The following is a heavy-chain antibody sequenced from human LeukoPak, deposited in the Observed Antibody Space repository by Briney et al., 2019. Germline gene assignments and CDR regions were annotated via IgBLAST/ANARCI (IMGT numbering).Heavy chain of an antibody. CDR2: INHSGST. V-gene: IGHV4-34*01. CDR1: GGSFSGYY. D-gene: IGHD5-12*01. CDR3: ARGYSGYDYRFDY. J-gene: IGHJ4*02. Sequence: SETLSLTCAVYGGSFSGYYWSWIRQPPGKGLEWIGEINHSGSTNYNPSLKSRVTISVDTSKNQFSLKLSSVTAADTAVYYCARGYSGYDYRFDYWGQGTLVTVSS.